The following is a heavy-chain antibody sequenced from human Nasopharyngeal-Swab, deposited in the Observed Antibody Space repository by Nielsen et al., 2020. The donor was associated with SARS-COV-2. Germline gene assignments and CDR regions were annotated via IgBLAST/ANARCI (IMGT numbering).Heavy chain of an antibody. CDR1: GGSVSSGSYY. D-gene: IGHD1-26*01. J-gene: IGHJ4*02. Sequence: SETLSLTCTVSGGSVSSGSYYWSWIRQPPGKGLEWIGYIYYSGSTNYNPSLKSRVTISVDTSKNQFSLKLSSVTAADTAVYYCARISGSGAFDYWGQGTLVTVSS. CDR2: IYYSGST. CDR3: ARISGSGAFDY. V-gene: IGHV4-61*01.